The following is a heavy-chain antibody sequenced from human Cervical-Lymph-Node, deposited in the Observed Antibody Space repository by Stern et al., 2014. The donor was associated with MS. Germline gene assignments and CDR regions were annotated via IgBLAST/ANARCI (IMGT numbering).Heavy chain of an antibody. CDR1: GFTFSSYG. V-gene: IGHV3-33*06. CDR3: AKGIAAAGYYYGMDV. D-gene: IGHD6-13*01. J-gene: IGHJ6*02. Sequence: VQLVQSGGGVVQPGRSLRLSCAASGFTFSSYGMHWVRQAPGKGLEWVAVIWYDGNNKYYADSVKGLFTISRDNSKNTLYLQMNSLRAEDTAVYYCAKGIAAAGYYYGMDVWGQGTTVTVSS. CDR2: IWYDGNNK.